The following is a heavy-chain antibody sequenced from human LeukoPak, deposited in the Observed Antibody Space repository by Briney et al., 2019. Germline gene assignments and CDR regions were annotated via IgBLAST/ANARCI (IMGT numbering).Heavy chain of an antibody. CDR1: GYTFTGYY. CDR3: VRGLYYYDSSGCLDY. V-gene: IGHV1-2*02. CDR2: INPNSGGT. D-gene: IGHD3-22*01. J-gene: IGHJ4*02. Sequence: ASVKVSCKASGYTFTGYYMHWVRQAPGQGLEWMGWINPNSGGTNYAQKFQGRVTMTRDTSISTAYMELSRLRSDDTAVYYCVRGLYYYDSSGCLDYWGQGTLVTVSS.